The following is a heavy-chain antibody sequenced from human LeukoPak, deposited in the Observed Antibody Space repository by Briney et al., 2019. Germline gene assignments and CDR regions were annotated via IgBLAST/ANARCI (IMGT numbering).Heavy chain of an antibody. V-gene: IGHV1-46*01. Sequence: GASVKVSCKASGYTFTNYYIHWVRQAPGQELEWMGIINPSGGSTNFAQKFQGRVTMTTVTSTITVYMELSSLRSEDTAVYYCARWTTTYLDYWGQGTLVTVSS. D-gene: IGHD4-11*01. CDR2: INPSGGST. CDR3: ARWTTTYLDY. J-gene: IGHJ4*02. CDR1: GYTFTNYY.